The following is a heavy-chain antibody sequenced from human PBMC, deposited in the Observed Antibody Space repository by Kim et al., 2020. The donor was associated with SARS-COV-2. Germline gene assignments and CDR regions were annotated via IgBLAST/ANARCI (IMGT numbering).Heavy chain of an antibody. CDR3: AKDLGYGSSWYVGPLGY. D-gene: IGHD6-13*01. J-gene: IGHJ4*02. CDR1: GFTFSNYA. Sequence: GGSLRLSCAASGFTFSNYAMSWVRQAPGKGLEWVSVIYSGGSSTYYADSVKGRFTISRDNSKNTLYLQMNSLRDEDTAVYYCAKDLGYGSSWYVGPLGYWGQGTLVTVSS. V-gene: IGHV3-23*03. CDR2: IYSGGSST.